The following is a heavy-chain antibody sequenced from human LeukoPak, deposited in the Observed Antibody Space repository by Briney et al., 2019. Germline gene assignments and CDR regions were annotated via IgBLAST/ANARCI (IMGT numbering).Heavy chain of an antibody. CDR2: ISAYNGNT. CDR1: GYTFTSYG. CDR3: ARDPLRGLSSSSLPTWFDP. V-gene: IGHV1-18*01. J-gene: IGHJ5*02. Sequence: ASVKVSCKASGYTFTSYGISWVRQAPGQGLEWMGWISAYNGNTNYAQKLQGRVTMTTDTPTSTAYMELRSLRSDDTAVYYCARDPLRGLSSSSLPTWFDPWGQGTLVTVSS. D-gene: IGHD6-6*01.